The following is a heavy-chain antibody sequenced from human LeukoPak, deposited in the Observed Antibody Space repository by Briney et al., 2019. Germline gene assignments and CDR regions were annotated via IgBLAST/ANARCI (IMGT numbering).Heavy chain of an antibody. CDR2: ISSSSSYI. V-gene: IGHV3-21*01. Sequence: SGGSLRLSCAASGFTFSSYSMNWVRQAPGKGLEWVSSISSSSSYIYYADSVKGRFTISRDNAKNSLYLQMNSLRAEDTAVYYCARDPLRIAAAGTRGDYWGQGTLVTVSS. CDR1: GFTFSSYS. D-gene: IGHD6-13*01. J-gene: IGHJ4*02. CDR3: ARDPLRIAAAGTRGDY.